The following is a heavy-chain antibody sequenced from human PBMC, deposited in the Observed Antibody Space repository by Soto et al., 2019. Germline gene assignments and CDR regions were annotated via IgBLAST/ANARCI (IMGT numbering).Heavy chain of an antibody. V-gene: IGHV4-59*08. Sequence: EALSLTCTVSCGSISSYYWSWIRQPPGKGLEWIGYISYSGSTNYNPSLKSRVTISVDTSKNQFSLKLSSVTAADTAVYYCARHLLLYYYDSSGYYLRDAFDIWGQGTMVT. CDR3: ARHLLLYYYDSSGYYLRDAFDI. D-gene: IGHD3-22*01. J-gene: IGHJ3*02. CDR2: ISYSGST. CDR1: CGSISSYY.